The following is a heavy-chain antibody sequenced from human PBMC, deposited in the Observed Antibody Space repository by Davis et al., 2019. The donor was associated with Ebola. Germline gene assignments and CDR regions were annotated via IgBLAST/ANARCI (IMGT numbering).Heavy chain of an antibody. CDR3: ARHAHGYGDYVRWFDP. CDR1: GGSISSYY. D-gene: IGHD4-17*01. Sequence: SETLSLTCTVSGGSISSYYWSWIRQHPGKGLEWIGYIYYSGSTNYNPSLKSRVTISVDTSKNQFSLKLSSVTAADTAVYYCARHAHGYGDYVRWFDPWGQGTLVTVSS. V-gene: IGHV4-59*08. CDR2: IYYSGST. J-gene: IGHJ5*02.